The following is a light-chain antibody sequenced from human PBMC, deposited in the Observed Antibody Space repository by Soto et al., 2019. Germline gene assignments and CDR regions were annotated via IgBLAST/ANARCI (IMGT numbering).Light chain of an antibody. CDR3: QQYNKWPLT. J-gene: IGKJ1*01. CDR2: AAS. CDR1: QSISSSY. V-gene: IGKV3-20*01. Sequence: EIVLTQSPGTLSLSPGERATLSCRASQSISSSYLAWYQQRPGQAPRLLIYAASSRATGIPDRFSGGGSATDFTLTVSRLEPEDVAVYYCQQYNKWPLTFGQGTKVEIK.